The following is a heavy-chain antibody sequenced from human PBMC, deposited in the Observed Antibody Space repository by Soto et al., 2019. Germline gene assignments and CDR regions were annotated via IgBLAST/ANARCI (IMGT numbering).Heavy chain of an antibody. Sequence: QVQLVQSGAEVKKPGSSVKVSCEASGGTFSGHAISWVRQAPGQGPEWMGGLIPLFGTTQHAQNFQDRLAITADKATSTAYVELTRLRSEGPAIHYCARGPSWGYRSDSWGQGTLVTVSS. J-gene: IGHJ4*02. CDR2: LIPLFGTT. CDR3: ARGPSWGYRSDS. CDR1: GGTFSGHA. D-gene: IGHD2-15*01. V-gene: IGHV1-69*06.